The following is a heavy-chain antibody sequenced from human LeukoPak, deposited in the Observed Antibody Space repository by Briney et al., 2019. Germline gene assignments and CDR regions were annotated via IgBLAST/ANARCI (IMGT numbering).Heavy chain of an antibody. CDR1: GYTFTSYY. CDR2: INRSGGST. D-gene: IGHD3-16*01. CDR3: ARGGGYDKDAFDI. Sequence: ASVKVSCKASGYTFTSYYMHWVRQAPGQGLEWMGIINRSGGSTSYAQKFQGRVTMTRDTSTSTAYMELRSLRSDDTAVYYCARGGGYDKDAFDIWGQGTMVTVSS. J-gene: IGHJ3*02. V-gene: IGHV1-46*01.